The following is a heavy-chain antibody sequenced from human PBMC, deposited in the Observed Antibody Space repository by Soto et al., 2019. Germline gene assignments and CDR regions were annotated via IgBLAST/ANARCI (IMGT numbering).Heavy chain of an antibody. D-gene: IGHD2-2*01. V-gene: IGHV5-51*01. CDR3: AGQNIVVVPAASPLYYYYGMDV. CDR1: GYSFTSYW. J-gene: IGHJ6*02. Sequence: PGESLKISCKGSGYSFTSYWIGWVRQMPGKGLEWMGIIYPGDSDTRYSPSFQGQVTISADKSISTAYLQWSSLKASDTAMYYCAGQNIVVVPAASPLYYYYGMDVWGQGTTVTVYS. CDR2: IYPGDSDT.